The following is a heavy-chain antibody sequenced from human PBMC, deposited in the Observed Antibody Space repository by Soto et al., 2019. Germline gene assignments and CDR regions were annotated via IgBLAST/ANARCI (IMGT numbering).Heavy chain of an antibody. D-gene: IGHD3-22*01. J-gene: IGHJ3*02. CDR3: AKDRSYYYDSSGYWDLDAFDI. Sequence: EVQLVESGGGLVQPGRSLRLSCEASGFTFDDYGMHWVRQAPGAGLEWVSGISWDRGATGYADSVKGRFTISRDNAKNSLYLQMNSLRAEDTALYYCAKDRSYYYDSSGYWDLDAFDIWGQGTMVTVSS. CDR2: ISWDRGAT. CDR1: GFTFDDYG. V-gene: IGHV3-9*01.